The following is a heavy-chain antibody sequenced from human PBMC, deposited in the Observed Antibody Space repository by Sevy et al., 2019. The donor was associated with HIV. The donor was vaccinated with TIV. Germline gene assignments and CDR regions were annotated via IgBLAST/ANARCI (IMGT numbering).Heavy chain of an antibody. CDR1: GFTFSNYW. Sequence: GGSLRLSCAASGFTFSNYWMSWVRQAPGKGLEWVANIKKDGSEKYYVDSVKGRFTISRDNAKNSLFLRMNSLRAEDTARYYCARVCSSTSCLWGLDVWGQGTTVTVSS. CDR3: ARVCSSTSCLWGLDV. J-gene: IGHJ6*02. CDR2: IKKDGSEK. D-gene: IGHD2-2*01. V-gene: IGHV3-7*03.